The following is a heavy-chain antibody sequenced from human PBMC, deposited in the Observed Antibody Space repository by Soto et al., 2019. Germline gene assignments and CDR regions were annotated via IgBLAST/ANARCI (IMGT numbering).Heavy chain of an antibody. CDR3: ARDRYGLRYFDRLSETNDY. CDR1: GFTFSDYY. D-gene: IGHD3-9*01. CDR2: ISSSGSTI. Sequence: QVQLVESGGGLVKPGGSLRLSCAASGFTFSDYYMSWIRQAPGKGLEWVSYISSSGSTIYYADSVKGRFTISRDNAKNSRYLQMNSLRAEDTAVYYCARDRYGLRYFDRLSETNDYWGQGTLVTVSS. V-gene: IGHV3-11*01. J-gene: IGHJ4*02.